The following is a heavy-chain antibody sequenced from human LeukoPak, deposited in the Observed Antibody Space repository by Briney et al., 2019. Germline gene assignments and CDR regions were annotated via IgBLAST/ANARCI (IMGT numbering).Heavy chain of an antibody. D-gene: IGHD1-20*01. CDR1: GGSISSYY. J-gene: IGHJ4*02. V-gene: IGHV4-59*08. CDR3: ARGLYNWNGDY. CDR2: IYSSGST. Sequence: SETLSLTCTVSGGSISSYYWSWIRQPPGKGLEWIGYIYSSGSTNYNPSLKSRVTISVDTSKNQFSLKLSSVTAADTAVYYCARGLYNWNGDYWGQGTLVTVSS.